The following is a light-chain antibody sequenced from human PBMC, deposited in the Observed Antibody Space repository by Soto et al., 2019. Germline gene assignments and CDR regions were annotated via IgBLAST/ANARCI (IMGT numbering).Light chain of an antibody. CDR1: SSNIGRNP. Sequence: QSVLAQPPSASAPPGQRVAIPCSGSSSNIGRNPVHWYQHLPGAAPKLLIYGNDQRPSGVPDRFSGSKSDTSASLAITGLQPEDEADYFCASWDDRLNGQVFGGGTKVTVL. CDR3: ASWDDRLNGQV. V-gene: IGLV1-44*01. CDR2: GND. J-gene: IGLJ2*01.